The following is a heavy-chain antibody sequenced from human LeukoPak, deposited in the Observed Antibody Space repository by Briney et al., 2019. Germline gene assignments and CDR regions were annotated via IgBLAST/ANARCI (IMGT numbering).Heavy chain of an antibody. J-gene: IGHJ6*03. Sequence: SVKVSCKASGGTFSSYAISWVRQAPGQGLEWMGGIIPIFGTANYAQTFQNKVTITADESTSTTYMELSSLTSEDTAVYYCATSGGDYYYYSLDVWGKGTPVTISS. CDR1: GGTFSSYA. V-gene: IGHV1-69*13. CDR2: IIPIFGTA. D-gene: IGHD3-10*01. CDR3: ATSGGDYYYYSLDV.